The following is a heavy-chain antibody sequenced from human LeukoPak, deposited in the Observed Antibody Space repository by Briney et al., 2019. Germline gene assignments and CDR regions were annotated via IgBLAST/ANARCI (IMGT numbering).Heavy chain of an antibody. CDR3: ARRPPYSGSYSWFDY. CDR1: GYTFTSYY. J-gene: IGHJ4*02. Sequence: ASVRVSCKASGYTFTSYYMHWVRQAPGQGLEWMGIINPSGGSTSYAQKFQGRVTMTRDTSTSTVYMELSSLRSEDTAVYYRARRPPYSGSYSWFDYWGEGTLASVSS. CDR2: INPSGGST. V-gene: IGHV1-46*01. D-gene: IGHD1-26*01.